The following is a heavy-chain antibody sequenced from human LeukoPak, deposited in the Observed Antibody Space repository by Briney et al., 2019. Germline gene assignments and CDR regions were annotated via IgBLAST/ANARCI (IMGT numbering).Heavy chain of an antibody. CDR2: IKTKTDGGTT. CDR3: VSQYFDF. J-gene: IGHJ4*02. V-gene: IGHV3-15*01. CDR1: GFTFRSYG. Sequence: GGSLRLSCAASGFTFRSYGLSWVRQAPGKGLEWVARIKTKTDGGTTDYAAPVKGRFTISRDDSKNTVYLQMNGLKTEDTAVYYCVSQYFDFWGQGTLVTVSS.